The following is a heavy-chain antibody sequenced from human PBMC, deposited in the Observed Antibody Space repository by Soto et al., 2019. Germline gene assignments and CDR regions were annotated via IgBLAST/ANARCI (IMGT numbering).Heavy chain of an antibody. J-gene: IGHJ6*02. Sequence: QVQLVQSGAEVKKPGSSVKVSCKASGGTFSSYAISWVRQAPGQGLEWMGGIIPIFGTANYAQKFQGRVTITADESTSTAYMELSSLSSEDTAVYYCARDQSVAARPWDSYYYYYGMDVWGQGTTVTVSS. CDR2: IIPIFGTA. D-gene: IGHD6-6*01. V-gene: IGHV1-69*12. CDR1: GGTFSSYA. CDR3: ARDQSVAARPWDSYYYYYGMDV.